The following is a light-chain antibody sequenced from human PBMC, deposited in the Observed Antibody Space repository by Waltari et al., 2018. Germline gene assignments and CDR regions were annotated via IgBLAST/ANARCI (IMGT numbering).Light chain of an antibody. CDR3: QQYKSAPFT. CDR1: QGISSY. V-gene: IGKV1-16*01. CDR2: YAS. Sequence: DIQMTQSPSSLSASVGDRVTITCRARQGISSYISWLPQKTGKAPKPMIYYASSVESVVPSRVRGSGSETEFTLTISCLQPEDFATYYCQQYKSAPFTSGPGTKVNIK. J-gene: IGKJ3*01.